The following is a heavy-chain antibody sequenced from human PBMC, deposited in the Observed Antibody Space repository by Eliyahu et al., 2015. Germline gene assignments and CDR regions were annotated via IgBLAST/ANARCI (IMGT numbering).Heavy chain of an antibody. J-gene: IGHJ4*02. CDR3: AKYGDYLK. D-gene: IGHD4-17*01. Sequence: QVQLQESGPGLVKPSETLXLTCSVSGGXINNYXWSWIRHPPGKGLEWIGFISXSGSADYNPSLRSRVTISIDTSKNQFSLELRSVTAADTAIYYCAKYGDYLKWGQGILITVSS. CDR1: GGXINNYX. CDR2: ISXSGSA. V-gene: IGHV4-59*01.